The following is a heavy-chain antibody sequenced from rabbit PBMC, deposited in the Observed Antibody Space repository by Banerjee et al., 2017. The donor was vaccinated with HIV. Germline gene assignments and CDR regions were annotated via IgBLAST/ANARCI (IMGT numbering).Heavy chain of an antibody. Sequence: QEQLVESGGGLVQPGGSLKLSCKASGFDFSGYGMSWVRQAPGKGLEWIGYIDPLFGNTYYASWVNGRFTISSDNAQSTVDLKMTSLTAADTATYFCARAIVPWLGLTRLDLWGPGTLVTVS. J-gene: IGHJ3*01. D-gene: IGHD4-1*01. CDR1: GFDFSGYG. V-gene: IGHV1S47*01. CDR3: ARAIVPWLGLTRLDL. CDR2: IDPLFGNT.